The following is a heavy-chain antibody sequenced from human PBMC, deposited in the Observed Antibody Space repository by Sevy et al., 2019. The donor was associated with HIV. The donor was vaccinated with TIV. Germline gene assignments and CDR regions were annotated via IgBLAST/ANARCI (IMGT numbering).Heavy chain of an antibody. D-gene: IGHD1-26*01. Sequence: GGSLRLSCAGSGFSFKNVWMTWVRQTPGKGLEWVGHAKRKSDGGSIDYGSPVNGRFTISRDDSKVMWYLQMSSLKTADTGVYYCATVLGAGAAGAFESWGQGTMVTVSS. J-gene: IGHJ3*02. CDR3: ATVLGAGAAGAFES. CDR1: GFSFKNVW. V-gene: IGHV3-15*01. CDR2: AKRKSDGGSI.